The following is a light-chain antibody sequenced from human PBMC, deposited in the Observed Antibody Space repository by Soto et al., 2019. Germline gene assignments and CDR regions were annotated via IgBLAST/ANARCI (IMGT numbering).Light chain of an antibody. CDR1: QSVSKF. CDR2: DAS. J-gene: IGKJ3*01. V-gene: IGKV3-11*01. CDR3: QQRSNWHTFT. Sequence: EIVLTQAPATLSLSPGERAILSCRASQSVSKFLAWYQQTPGQAPSLLIYDASNRANGIPVRFSGSGSGTDFTLTTSSLEPQDFAVYSCQQRSNWHTFTFGPGTQVDNK.